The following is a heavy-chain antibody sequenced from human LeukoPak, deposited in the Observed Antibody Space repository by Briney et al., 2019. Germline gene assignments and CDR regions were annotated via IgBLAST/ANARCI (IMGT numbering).Heavy chain of an antibody. CDR1: GYTFTGYY. CDR3: ARDGPYSSRGAFDY. V-gene: IGHV1-2*02. Sequence: GASVKVSCKASGYTFTGYYMHWVRQAPGRGLEWMGWINPNSGGTNYAQKFQGRVTMTRDTSISTAYMELSRLRSDDTAVYYCARDGPYSSRGAFDYWGQGTLVTVSS. J-gene: IGHJ4*02. D-gene: IGHD6-13*01. CDR2: INPNSGGT.